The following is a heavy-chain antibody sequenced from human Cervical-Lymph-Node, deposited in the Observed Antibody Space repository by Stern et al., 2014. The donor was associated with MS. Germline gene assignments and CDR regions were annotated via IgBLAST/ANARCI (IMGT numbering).Heavy chain of an antibody. V-gene: IGHV3-15*01. Sequence: EMQLVESGGGLVKPGGSLRLSCAASGFTFSSAWMTWVRQAPGKGLEWVGHIRSNSYGGPAACIAPVEGRFIISRDDSKSMLYLQMNGLELEDTAVYYCATGEGGAGHDGYWGQGTLVTVSS. CDR3: ATGEGGAGHDGY. CDR1: GFTFSSAW. CDR2: IRSNSYGGPA. D-gene: IGHD6-19*01. J-gene: IGHJ4*02.